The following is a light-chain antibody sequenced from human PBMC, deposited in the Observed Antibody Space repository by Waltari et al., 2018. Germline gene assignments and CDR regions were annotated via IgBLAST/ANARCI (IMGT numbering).Light chain of an antibody. Sequence: EFLLTQSPGTVSVSPGEGVTLSCRASQNVGKYLAWYQQRPGQPPRLLIYHASNRAIGTPDEFSARGSGTCFSLTSSRQEPEDFAVYYCQKYVTLPATFGQGTKVEIK. CDR1: QNVGKY. CDR2: HAS. V-gene: IGKV3-20*01. CDR3: QKYVTLPAT. J-gene: IGKJ1*01.